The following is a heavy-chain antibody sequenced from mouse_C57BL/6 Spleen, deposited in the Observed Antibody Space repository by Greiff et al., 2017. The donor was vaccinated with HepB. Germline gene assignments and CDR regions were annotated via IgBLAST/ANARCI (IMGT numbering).Heavy chain of an antibody. V-gene: IGHV5-17*01. D-gene: IGHD2-12*01. CDR1: GFTFSDYG. J-gene: IGHJ2*01. Sequence: EVKVVESGGGLVKPGGSLKLSCAASGFTFSDYGMHWVRQAPEKGLEWVAYISSGSSTIYYADTVKGRFTISRDNAKNTLFLQMTSLRSEDTAMYYCARNYRGYFDYWGQGTTLTVSS. CDR2: ISSGSSTI. CDR3: ARNYRGYFDY.